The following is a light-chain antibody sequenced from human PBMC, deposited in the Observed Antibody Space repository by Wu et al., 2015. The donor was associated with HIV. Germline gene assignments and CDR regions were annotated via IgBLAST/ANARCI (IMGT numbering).Light chain of an antibody. CDR1: QSVSSSY. CDR2: GAS. J-gene: IGKJ1*01. V-gene: IGKV3-20*01. Sequence: IVLTQSPGTLSLSPGERATLSCRASQSVSSSYLAWYQQKPGQAPRLLIYGASSRATGIPDRFSGSGSGTDFTLTISRLEPEDFAVYYCQQNGGSQTFGQGAKVEIK. CDR3: QQNGGSQT.